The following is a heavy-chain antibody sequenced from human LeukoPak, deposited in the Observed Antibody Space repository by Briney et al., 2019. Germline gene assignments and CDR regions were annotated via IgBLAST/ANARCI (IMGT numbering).Heavy chain of an antibody. J-gene: IGHJ3*02. V-gene: IGHV3-11*01. D-gene: IGHD1-26*01. CDR2: ISSSGSTI. Sequence: KPGGPLRLSCAASGFTFSDYYMSWIRQAPGKRLEWVSYISSSGSTIYYAASVKGRFTISRDNAKNSLYLQMNSLRAEDTAVYYCAREPGSGSPNDAFDIWGQGTMVTVSS. CDR3: AREPGSGSPNDAFDI. CDR1: GFTFSDYY.